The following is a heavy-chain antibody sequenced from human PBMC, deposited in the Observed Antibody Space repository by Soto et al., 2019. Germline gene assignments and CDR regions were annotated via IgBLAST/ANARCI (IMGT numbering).Heavy chain of an antibody. V-gene: IGHV3-23*01. CDR2: ISGSGDRT. D-gene: IGHD3-22*01. CDR3: VKDDGGYPSTAPH. J-gene: IGHJ4*02. CDR1: GITISNYA. Sequence: EVQLLESGGGLVQPGGSLRLSCAASGITISNYAMSWVRQAPGKGLDWVSGISGSGDRTYYADSAKGRFTISKDISRNSLSLQLDSLGVEDTAVYFCVKDDGGYPSTAPHWGQGTLVTFSS.